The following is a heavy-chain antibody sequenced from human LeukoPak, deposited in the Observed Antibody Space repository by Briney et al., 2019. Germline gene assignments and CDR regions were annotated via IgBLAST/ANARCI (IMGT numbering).Heavy chain of an antibody. CDR2: IYYSGSA. J-gene: IGHJ3*02. CDR1: GDSINSYY. V-gene: IGHV4-59*01. CDR3: ARDLFLGSPPYSSSWGGAFDI. D-gene: IGHD6-13*01. Sequence: SETLSLTCSVSGDSINSYYWSWIRQSPGKGLEWIGYIYYSGSANNNPSLKSRVTISVDTSKNQFSLKLSSVTAADTAVYYCARDLFLGSPPYSSSWGGAFDIWGQGTMVTVSS.